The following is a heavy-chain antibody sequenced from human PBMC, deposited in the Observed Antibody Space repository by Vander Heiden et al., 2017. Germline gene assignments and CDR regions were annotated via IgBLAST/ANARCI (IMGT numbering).Heavy chain of an antibody. J-gene: IGHJ6*02. D-gene: IGHD1-26*01. CDR3: ARGSGSYYYYYYGMDV. Sequence: EVQLVESGGGLVKPGGSLRLSCAASGFTFSSHSMNWVRQAPGKGLEWVSSISSSSSYIYYADSVKGRFTISRDNAKNSLYLQMNSLRAEDTAVYYCARGSGSYYYYYYGMDVWGQGTTVTVSS. CDR2: ISSSSSYI. CDR1: GFTFSSHS. V-gene: IGHV3-21*01.